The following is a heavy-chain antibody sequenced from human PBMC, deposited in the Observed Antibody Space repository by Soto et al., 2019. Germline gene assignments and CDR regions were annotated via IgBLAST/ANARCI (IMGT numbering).Heavy chain of an antibody. Sequence: QVQLVQSGAEVKKPGSSVKVSCKASGGTFSSYAISWVRQAPGQGLEWMGGIIPIFGTANYAQKFQGRVTITADESTSTAYMELSSLRSEDTAVYYCARVGRNCSGGSCYSCRGMDVWGQGTTVTVSS. V-gene: IGHV1-69*12. CDR2: IIPIFGTA. J-gene: IGHJ6*02. D-gene: IGHD2-15*01. CDR1: GGTFSSYA. CDR3: ARVGRNCSGGSCYSCRGMDV.